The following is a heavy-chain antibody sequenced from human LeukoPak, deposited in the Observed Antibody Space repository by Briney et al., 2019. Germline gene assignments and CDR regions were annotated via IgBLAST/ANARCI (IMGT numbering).Heavy chain of an antibody. Sequence: SVKVSCKASGGTFSSYAISWVRQAPGQGLEWMGGIIPIFGTANYAQKFQGRDTITADESTSTAYMELSSLRSEDTAVYYCAREFWTVTTGYYGMDVWGKGTTVTVSS. J-gene: IGHJ6*04. D-gene: IGHD4-17*01. CDR1: GGTFSSYA. CDR3: AREFWTVTTGYYGMDV. V-gene: IGHV1-69*13. CDR2: IIPIFGTA.